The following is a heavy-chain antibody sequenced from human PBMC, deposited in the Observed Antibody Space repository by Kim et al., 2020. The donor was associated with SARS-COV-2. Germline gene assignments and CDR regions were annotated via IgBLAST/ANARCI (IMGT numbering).Heavy chain of an antibody. J-gene: IGHJ4*02. CDR1: GYTFTSYN. CDR3: VRTDQASCGGDCYPD. CDR2: MNPHSGNA. Sequence: ASVKVSCKTSGYTFTSYNITWVRQATGQGLEWMGWMNPHSGNAGYAQKFQGRVTMTRNPSINTAYLELSSLTSQDTAVYYCVRTDQASCGGDCYPDWGQGTRVTVSS. D-gene: IGHD2-21*02. V-gene: IGHV1-8*01.